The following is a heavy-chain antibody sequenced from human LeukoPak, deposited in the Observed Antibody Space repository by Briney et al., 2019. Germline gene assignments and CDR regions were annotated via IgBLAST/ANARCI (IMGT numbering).Heavy chain of an antibody. CDR3: ARDLSSGWYIFDY. CDR1: GYTFTTYG. V-gene: IGHV1-69*06. CDR2: IIPIFGTA. D-gene: IGHD6-19*01. Sequence: SVKVSCKASGYTFTTYGISWVRQAPGQGLEWMGGIIPIFGTANYAQKFQGGVTITADKSTSTAYMELSSLRSEDTAVYYCARDLSSGWYIFDYWGQGTLVTVSS. J-gene: IGHJ4*02.